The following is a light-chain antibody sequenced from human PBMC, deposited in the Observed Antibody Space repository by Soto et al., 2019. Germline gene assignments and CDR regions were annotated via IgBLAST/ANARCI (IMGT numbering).Light chain of an antibody. J-gene: IGKJ1*01. CDR1: QSVSSN. CDR3: QQYNNWPPAWT. V-gene: IGKV3-15*01. CDR2: GAS. Sequence: EIVMTQSPATLSVSPGERATLSCRASQSVSSNLAWYQQKPGQAPRLLIYGASTRATGIPARFSGSGSGTEFTLTLSSLQSEDFADYYCQQYNNWPPAWTFGQGTKVEIK.